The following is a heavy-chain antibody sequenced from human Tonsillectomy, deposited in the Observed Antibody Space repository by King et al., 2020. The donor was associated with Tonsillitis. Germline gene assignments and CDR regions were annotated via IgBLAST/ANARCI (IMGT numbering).Heavy chain of an antibody. CDR3: AGDLVIAVAGTSLDY. J-gene: IGHJ4*02. D-gene: IGHD6-19*01. CDR1: GFTFSSYS. V-gene: IGHV3-21*01. Sequence: VQLVESGGGLVKPGGSLRLSCAASGFTFSSYSMNWVRQAPGKGLEWVSSISSSSSYIYYADSVKGRFTISRDNAKNSLYLQMNSLRAEDTAVYYCAGDLVIAVAGTSLDYWGQGTLVTVSS. CDR2: ISSSSSYI.